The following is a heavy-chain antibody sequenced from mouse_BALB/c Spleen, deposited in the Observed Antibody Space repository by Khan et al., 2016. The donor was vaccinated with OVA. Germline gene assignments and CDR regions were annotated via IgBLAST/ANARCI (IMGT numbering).Heavy chain of an antibody. CDR3: TRCGYDGLEFY. CDR2: INPDSRTI. J-gene: IGHJ3*01. V-gene: IGHV4-1*02. Sequence: EVQLQESGGGLVQPGGSLKLSCAASGFDFSRYWMSWVRQAPGKGLEWIGEINPDSRTINYTPSLKDKFIISRDNANNTLYLQMSKVSSEDTALYDCTRCGYDGLEFYWGQGTLVTVSA. CDR1: GFDFSRYW. D-gene: IGHD2-2*01.